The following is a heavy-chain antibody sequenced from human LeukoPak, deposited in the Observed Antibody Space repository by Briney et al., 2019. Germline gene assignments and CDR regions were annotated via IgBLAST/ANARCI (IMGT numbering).Heavy chain of an antibody. CDR2: IYTSGST. CDR1: GGSISSYY. V-gene: IGHV4-4*07. D-gene: IGHD3-22*01. J-gene: IGHJ6*03. Sequence: SETLSLTCTVSGGSISSYYWSWIRQPAGKGLEWIGRIYTSGSTNYNPSLKSRVTTSVDTSKNQFSLKLSSVTAADTAVYYCARTYDCSGPCRYYCYYMDVWGKGTTVTISS. CDR3: ARTYDCSGPCRYYCYYMDV.